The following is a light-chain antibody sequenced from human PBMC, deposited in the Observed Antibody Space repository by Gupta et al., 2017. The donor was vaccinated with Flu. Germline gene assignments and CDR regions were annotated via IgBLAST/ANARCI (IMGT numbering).Light chain of an antibody. CDR1: KSVLDSYNNKNY. CDR2: WAS. J-gene: IGKJ2*01. Sequence: NCKASKSVLDSYNNKNYLAWYQQKQGQLPILLIYWASTRESGVPDRFSGSGSGTDFTLTISSLQAEDVAVYYCQQYYSTPYTFGQGTKLEIK. V-gene: IGKV4-1*01. CDR3: QQYYSTPYT.